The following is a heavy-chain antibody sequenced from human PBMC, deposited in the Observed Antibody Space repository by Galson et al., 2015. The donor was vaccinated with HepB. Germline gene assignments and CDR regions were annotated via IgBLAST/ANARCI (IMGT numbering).Heavy chain of an antibody. V-gene: IGHV3-49*03. D-gene: IGHD3-10*01. CDR2: IRSKASGATT. CDR1: GFSLRDYF. CDR3: VRISMVRGFDC. Sequence: SLRLSCAASGFSLRDYFMNWFRQAPGKGLEWVGLIRSKASGATTDYAASVKGRFTISSDDAKNIAYLQMNSLRTEDTGVYYCVRISMVRGFDCWGQGTLVTVSS. J-gene: IGHJ4*02.